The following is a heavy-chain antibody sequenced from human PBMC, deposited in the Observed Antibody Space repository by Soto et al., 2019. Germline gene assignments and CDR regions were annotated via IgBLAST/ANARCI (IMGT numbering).Heavy chain of an antibody. CDR3: ARSAYYDFWSGFRPPDYYYYGMDV. D-gene: IGHD3-3*01. Sequence: PGESLKISCKGSGYSFTSYWIGWVRQMPGKGLEWMGTIYPGDSDTRYSPSFQGQVTISADKSISTAYLQWSSLKASDTAMYYCARSAYYDFWSGFRPPDYYYYGMDVWGQGTTVTVSS. CDR1: GYSFTSYW. CDR2: IYPGDSDT. J-gene: IGHJ6*02. V-gene: IGHV5-51*01.